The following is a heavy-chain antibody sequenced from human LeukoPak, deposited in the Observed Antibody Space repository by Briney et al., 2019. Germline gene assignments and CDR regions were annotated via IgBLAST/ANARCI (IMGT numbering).Heavy chain of an antibody. D-gene: IGHD3-3*02. CDR2: IYTTASRI. V-gene: IGHV3-11*01. J-gene: IGHJ6*02. Sequence: GGSLRLSCAASGFTLSDYHMTWIRQAPGKGLEYVSFIYTTASRIDYADSVKGRFTISRDNAVGSLYPQMNSLRADDTAVYYCARDLGNQGIRGMDVWGQGTTVTVSS. CDR1: GFTLSDYH. CDR3: ARDLGNQGIRGMDV.